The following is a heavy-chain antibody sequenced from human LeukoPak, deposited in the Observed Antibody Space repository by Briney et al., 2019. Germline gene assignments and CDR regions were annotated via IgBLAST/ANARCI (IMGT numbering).Heavy chain of an antibody. CDR3: VKERMLWFGELSAFDV. D-gene: IGHD3-10*01. J-gene: IGHJ3*01. Sequence: GGSLRLSCAGSGFIFSNYGMNWVRQAPGEGLEWIAGIGGTGLSIDYTASVKGRFTISRDHSRNTLYLQMNSLRSEDTAIYYCVKERMLWFGELSAFDVWGQGTVVTVSS. V-gene: IGHV3-23*01. CDR1: GFIFSNYG. CDR2: IGGTGLSI.